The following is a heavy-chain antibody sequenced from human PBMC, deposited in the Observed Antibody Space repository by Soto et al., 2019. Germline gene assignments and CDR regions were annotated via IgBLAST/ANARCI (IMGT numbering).Heavy chain of an antibody. CDR3: ARDFDRHYYGSGRRYGMDV. J-gene: IGHJ6*02. D-gene: IGHD3-10*01. V-gene: IGHV1-69*13. Sequence: SVKVYCKASEGTFSSYAISWVRQAPGQGLDWMGGIIPIFGTANYAQKFQGRVTITADESTSTAYMELSSLRSEDTAVYYCARDFDRHYYGSGRRYGMDVWGQGTTVTVSS. CDR2: IIPIFGTA. CDR1: EGTFSSYA.